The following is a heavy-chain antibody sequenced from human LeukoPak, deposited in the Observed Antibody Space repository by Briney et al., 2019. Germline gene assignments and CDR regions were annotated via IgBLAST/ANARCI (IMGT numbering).Heavy chain of an antibody. CDR1: GYTFTDYY. Sequence: ASVKVSCKASGYTFTDYYMHWVRQAPGQGLEWMGIINPSGGSTSYAQKFQGRVTMTRDTSTSTVYMELSSLRSEDTAVYYCARSYSSSWYFRSGYNWFDPWGQGTLVTVSS. V-gene: IGHV1-46*01. CDR3: ARSYSSSWYFRSGYNWFDP. CDR2: INPSGGST. J-gene: IGHJ5*02. D-gene: IGHD6-13*01.